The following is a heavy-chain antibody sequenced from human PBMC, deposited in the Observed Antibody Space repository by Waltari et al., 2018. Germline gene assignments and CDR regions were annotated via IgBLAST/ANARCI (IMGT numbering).Heavy chain of an antibody. J-gene: IGHJ4*02. V-gene: IGHV4-38-2*01. CDR2: IYHSGST. CDR3: ATTSDYGDYALDY. Sequence: QVQLQESGPGLVKPSETLSLTCAVSGYSISSGYYWGWIRQPPGKGLEWIGSIYHSGSTYYNPSLKSRVTISVDTSKNQFSLKLSSVTAADTAVYYCATTSDYGDYALDYWGQGTLVTVSS. D-gene: IGHD4-17*01. CDR1: GYSISSGYY.